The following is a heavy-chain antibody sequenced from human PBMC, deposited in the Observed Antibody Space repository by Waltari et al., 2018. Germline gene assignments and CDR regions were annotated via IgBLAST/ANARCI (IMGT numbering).Heavy chain of an antibody. CDR3: ARKEGRGQLSWFDP. V-gene: IGHV4-38-2*01. CDR2: IYHSGDT. J-gene: IGHJ5*02. Sequence: QVQLQESGPGLVKPSETLSLTCAVSGYSISSGYYWGWIRQPPGKGLEWIGSIYHSGDTYYNPPLKSRVTISVDTSKNQFSLKLSSVTAADTAVYYCARKEGRGQLSWFDPWGQGTLVTVSS. CDR1: GYSISSGYY. D-gene: IGHD6-13*01.